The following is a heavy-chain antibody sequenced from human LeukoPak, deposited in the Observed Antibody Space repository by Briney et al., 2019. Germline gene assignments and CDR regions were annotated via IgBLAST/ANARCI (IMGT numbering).Heavy chain of an antibody. CDR1: GGSFSGYY. Sequence: RSSETLSLTCAVYGGSFSGYYWSWIRQPPGKGLEWIGEINHSGSTNYNPSLKSRVTISVDTSKNQFSLKLSSVTAADTAVYYCARERKAAPPDYWGQGTLVTVSS. V-gene: IGHV4-34*01. CDR2: INHSGST. J-gene: IGHJ4*02. CDR3: ARERKAAPPDY. D-gene: IGHD6-13*01.